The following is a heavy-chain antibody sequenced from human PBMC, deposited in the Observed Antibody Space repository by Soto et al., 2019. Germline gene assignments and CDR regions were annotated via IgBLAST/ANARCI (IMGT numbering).Heavy chain of an antibody. CDR1: GFTFSNAW. Sequence: EVQLVESGGGLVKPGGSLRLSCAASGFTFSNAWMNWVRQAPGKGLEWVGRIKSKTDGGTTDYAAPVKGRFTISRDDSKNTLYLQMNSLKTEDTAVYYCARDPGSSPRGYWFDPWGQGTLVTVSS. J-gene: IGHJ5*02. CDR3: ARDPGSSPRGYWFDP. V-gene: IGHV3-15*07. CDR2: IKSKTDGGTT. D-gene: IGHD6-6*01.